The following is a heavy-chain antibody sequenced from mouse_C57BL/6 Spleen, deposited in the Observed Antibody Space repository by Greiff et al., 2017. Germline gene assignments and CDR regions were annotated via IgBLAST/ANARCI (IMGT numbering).Heavy chain of an antibody. CDR2: IDPETGGT. V-gene: IGHV1-15*01. CDR1: GYTFTDYE. J-gene: IGHJ3*01. Sequence: QVQLQQSGAELVRPGASVTLSCKASGYTFTDYEMHWVKQTPVHGLEWIGAIDPETGGTAYNQKFKGKAILTADKSSSTAYMERRSLTSEDSAVYYCTRRLAYWGQGTLVTVSA. CDR3: TRRLAY. D-gene: IGHD2-12*01.